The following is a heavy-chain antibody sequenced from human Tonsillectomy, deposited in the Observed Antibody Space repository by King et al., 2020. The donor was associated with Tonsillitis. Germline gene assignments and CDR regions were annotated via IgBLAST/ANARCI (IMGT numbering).Heavy chain of an antibody. CDR2: IRSKANSYAT. CDR3: TRLESSIDY. CDR1: GFTFSGSA. V-gene: IGHV3-73*02. J-gene: IGHJ4*02. D-gene: IGHD1-26*01. Sequence: VQLVESGGGLVQPGGSLKLSCAASGFTFSGSAMHWVRQASGKGLEWVGRIRSKANSYATAYAASVKGRFTISRDDSKNTADLQMNSRKTEDTAVYYGTRLESSIDYWGQGTLVTVSS.